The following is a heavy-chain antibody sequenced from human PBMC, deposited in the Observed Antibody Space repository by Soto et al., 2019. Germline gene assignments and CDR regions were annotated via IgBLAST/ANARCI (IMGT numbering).Heavy chain of an antibody. CDR3: ARADNWNYYYYGMDV. D-gene: IGHD1-20*01. Sequence: QVQLQESGPGLVKPSETLSLTCTVSGGSISSYYWSWIRQPPGKGLEWIGYIYYSGSTNYNPSLKSRVTISVDTSKNQFSLKLSSVTAADTAVYYCARADNWNYYYYGMDVWVQGTTVTVSS. V-gene: IGHV4-59*01. CDR1: GGSISSYY. CDR2: IYYSGST. J-gene: IGHJ6*02.